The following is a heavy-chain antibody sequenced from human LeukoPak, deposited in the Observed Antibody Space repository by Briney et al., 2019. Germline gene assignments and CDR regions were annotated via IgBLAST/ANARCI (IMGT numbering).Heavy chain of an antibody. Sequence: PGGSLRLSCAASGFTFSSSAMSWVRQAPGKGLEWVSGISGSGGSTYYADSVEGRFTISRDNSKNTLYLQMNILRAEDTAVYYCAKAGSIRFDYWGQGTLVTVSS. CDR1: GFTFSSSA. CDR3: AKAGSIRFDY. J-gene: IGHJ4*02. V-gene: IGHV3-23*01. D-gene: IGHD1-26*01. CDR2: ISGSGGST.